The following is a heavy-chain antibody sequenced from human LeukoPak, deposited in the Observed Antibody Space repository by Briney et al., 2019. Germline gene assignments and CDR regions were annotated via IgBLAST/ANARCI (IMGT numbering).Heavy chain of an antibody. CDR3: AKFDVLRFLEWQIDAFDI. V-gene: IGHV3-23*01. CDR2: ISGSGGST. CDR1: GFTFSSYA. Sequence: GGSLRLSCAASGFTFSSYAMSWVRQAPGKGLEWVSAISGSGGSTYYADSVKGRFTISRDNSKNTLYLRMNSLRAEDTAVYYCAKFDVLRFLEWQIDAFDIWGQGTMVTVSS. J-gene: IGHJ3*02. D-gene: IGHD3-3*01.